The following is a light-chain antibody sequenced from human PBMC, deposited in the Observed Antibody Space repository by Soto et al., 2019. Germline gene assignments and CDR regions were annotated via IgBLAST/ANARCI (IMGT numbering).Light chain of an antibody. CDR2: AAS. V-gene: IGKV1-39*01. Sequence: DIQMTQSPSSLSASVEDRVIITCRASQNISNHLNWYQQKPGKAPKLLILAASSLQSGVPSRFSGSRSGTDFTLTISSLQPEDFATYYCQQYNSYSWTFGQGTKVDIK. CDR1: QNISNH. CDR3: QQYNSYSWT. J-gene: IGKJ1*01.